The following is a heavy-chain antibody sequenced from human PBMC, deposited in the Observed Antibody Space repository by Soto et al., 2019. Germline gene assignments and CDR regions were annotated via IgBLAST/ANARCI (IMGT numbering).Heavy chain of an antibody. CDR3: ARRDRVAMAGYDGFNI. CDR2: IYPADSDT. D-gene: IGHD6-19*01. CDR1: GYSFTNYW. V-gene: IGHV5-51*01. J-gene: IGHJ3*02. Sequence: PGESLKISCKGSGYSFTNYWIGWVRQMPGKGLEWMGVIYPADSDTRYSPSFQGQVTFSADKSISTAYLQWTSLKASDTAMCYCARRDRVAMAGYDGFNIWGQGTMVTVSS.